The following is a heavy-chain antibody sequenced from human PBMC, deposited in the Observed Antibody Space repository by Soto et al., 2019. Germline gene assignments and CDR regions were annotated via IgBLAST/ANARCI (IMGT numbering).Heavy chain of an antibody. CDR1: GGSFSGYY. J-gene: IGHJ6*02. Sequence: SGTLSLTCTFYGGSFSGYYWSWIRQPPGKGLERIGEINHSGSTNYNPSLKSRVTISVDTSKNQFSLKLSSVTAADTAVYYCGKRGPPGDDYYGMDVWGQGTPVT. V-gene: IGHV4-34*01. CDR2: INHSGST. CDR3: GKRGPPGDDYYGMDV. D-gene: IGHD3-10*01.